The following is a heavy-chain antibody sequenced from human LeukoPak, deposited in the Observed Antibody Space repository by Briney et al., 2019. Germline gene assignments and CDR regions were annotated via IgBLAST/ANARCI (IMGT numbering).Heavy chain of an antibody. V-gene: IGHV3-7*01. J-gene: IGHJ3*02. CDR2: IKQDGSEK. D-gene: IGHD3-22*01. CDR1: GFTFSSYW. CDR3: ARGSRPNYFDTMNI. Sequence: GGSLRLSCAASGFTFSSYWMSWVRQAPGKGLEWVANIKQDGSEKYNVDSVKGRFIISRDNAKNSLYLQMNSLTTEDTAVYYCARGSRPNYFDTMNIWGQGTMVTISS.